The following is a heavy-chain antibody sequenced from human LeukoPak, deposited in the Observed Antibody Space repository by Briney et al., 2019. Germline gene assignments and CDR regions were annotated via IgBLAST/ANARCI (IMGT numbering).Heavy chain of an antibody. CDR1: GGSFSGYY. J-gene: IGHJ4*02. D-gene: IGHD5-12*01. Sequence: SETLSLTCAVYGGSFSGYYWSWIRQPPGKGLEWIGEINHSGSTNYNPSLKSRVTMSVDTSKNQFSLKLSSVTAADTAVYYCARRKWLRFWYYFDYWGQGTLVTVSS. CDR2: INHSGST. V-gene: IGHV4-34*01. CDR3: ARRKWLRFWYYFDY.